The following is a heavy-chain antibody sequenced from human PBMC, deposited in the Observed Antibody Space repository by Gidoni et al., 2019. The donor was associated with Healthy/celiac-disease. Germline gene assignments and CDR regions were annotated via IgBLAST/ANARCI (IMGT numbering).Heavy chain of an antibody. V-gene: IGHV3-23*01. CDR1: GFTFSSYA. CDR3: AKVKGEAAAGPPPIDAFDI. CDR2: IRCSGGSA. D-gene: IGHD6-13*01. J-gene: IGHJ3*02. Sequence: EVQLLESGGGMGQPGGSLRLSSADAGFTFSSYAMSWVSQAPGKGLEWVSAIRCSGGSAYYADSVKCRFTISRANSKNTLYLQMNCLRAEDTAVYYCAKVKGEAAAGPPPIDAFDIWGQGTMVTVSS.